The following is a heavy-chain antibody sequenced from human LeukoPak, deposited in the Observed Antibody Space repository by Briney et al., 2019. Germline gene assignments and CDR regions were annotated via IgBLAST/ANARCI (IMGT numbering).Heavy chain of an antibody. CDR3: ARSVWGSYRYTGPFDY. CDR2: IYSGGST. D-gene: IGHD3-16*02. V-gene: IGHV3-66*01. CDR1: GFTFSNYA. J-gene: IGHJ4*02. Sequence: GGSLRLSCAASGFTFSNYAMNWVRQAPGKGLEWVSVIYSGGSTYYADSVKGRFTISRDNSKNTLYLQMNSLRAEDTAVYYCARSVWGSYRYTGPFDYWGQGTLVTVSS.